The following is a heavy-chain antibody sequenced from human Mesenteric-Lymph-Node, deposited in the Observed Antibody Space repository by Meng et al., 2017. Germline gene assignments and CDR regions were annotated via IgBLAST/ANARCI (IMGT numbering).Heavy chain of an antibody. CDR2: IWYDGSNK. V-gene: IGHV3-33*08. Sequence: GESLKISCAASGFTFSSYGMHWVRQAPGKGLEWVAVIWYDGSNKYYADSVKGRFTISRDNSKNTLYLQMKSLRAEDTAVYYCARVYCSSTSCYAKKPYYYYGMDVWGQGTTVTVSS. CDR3: ARVYCSSTSCYAKKPYYYYGMDV. CDR1: GFTFSSYG. D-gene: IGHD2-2*01. J-gene: IGHJ6*02.